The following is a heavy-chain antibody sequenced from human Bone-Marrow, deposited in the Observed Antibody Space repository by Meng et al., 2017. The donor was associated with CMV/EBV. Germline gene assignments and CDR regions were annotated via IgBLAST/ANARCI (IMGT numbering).Heavy chain of an antibody. Sequence: SETLSLTCAVYGGSFSGYSWSWIRQPPGKGLEWIGEINHSGSTNYKPSLKSRVTISVDTSKNQFSLKLSSVTAADTAVYYCARRTTNYYWYFDSWGRGTLVTVSS. D-gene: IGHD1-1*01. V-gene: IGHV4-34*01. CDR1: GGSFSGYS. CDR3: ARRTTNYYWYFDS. J-gene: IGHJ2*01. CDR2: INHSGST.